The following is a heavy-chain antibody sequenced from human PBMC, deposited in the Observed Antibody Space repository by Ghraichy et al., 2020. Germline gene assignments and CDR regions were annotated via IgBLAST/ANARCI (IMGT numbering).Heavy chain of an antibody. CDR3: ARRTASSSWFRTSWGRAGFDP. J-gene: IGHJ5*02. Sequence: SETLSLTCTVSGGSISSSSYYWGWIRQPPGKGLEWIGSIYYSGSTYYNPSLKSRVTISVDTSKNQFSLKLSSVTATDTAVYYCARRTASSSWFRTSWGRAGFDPWGQGTLVTVSS. V-gene: IGHV4-39*01. D-gene: IGHD6-13*01. CDR2: IYYSGST. CDR1: GGSISSSSYY.